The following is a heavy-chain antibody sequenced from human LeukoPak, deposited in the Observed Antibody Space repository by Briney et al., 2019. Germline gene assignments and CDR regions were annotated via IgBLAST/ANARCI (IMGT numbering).Heavy chain of an antibody. CDR1: GGSISSSGYY. J-gene: IGHJ4*02. D-gene: IGHD6-6*01. Sequence: PSETLSLTCTVSGGSISSSGYYWGWIRQPPGKGLEWIGSIYYSGSTYYNPSLKSRVTISVDTSKNQSSLKLSSVTAADTAVYYCADRTSSIAALRWGQGTLVTVSS. CDR2: IYYSGST. V-gene: IGHV4-39*01. CDR3: ADRTSSIAALR.